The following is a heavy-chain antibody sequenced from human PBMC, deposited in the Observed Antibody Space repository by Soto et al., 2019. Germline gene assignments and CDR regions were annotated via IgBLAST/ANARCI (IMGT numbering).Heavy chain of an antibody. Sequence: PGGSLRLSCAASGFTFSSYGMHWVRQAPGKGLEWVAFISYDGNNKYYADSVKGRFTISRDHSKNTLFLQMNSLRAEDTAVYYCARGPAYYTILTGYYRSEYFDYWGQGTLVTVS. CDR3: ARGPAYYTILTGYYRSEYFDY. CDR1: GFTFSSYG. CDR2: ISYDGNNK. V-gene: IGHV3-30-3*01. J-gene: IGHJ4*02. D-gene: IGHD3-9*01.